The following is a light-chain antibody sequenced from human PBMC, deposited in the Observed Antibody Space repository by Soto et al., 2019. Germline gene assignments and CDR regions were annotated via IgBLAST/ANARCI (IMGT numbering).Light chain of an antibody. J-gene: IGLJ2*01. CDR3: AAWDDSLSGVV. V-gene: IGLV1-47*01. CDR1: SSNIGSNY. CDR2: RNY. Sequence: QSVLTQPPSASGTPGQRVTISCPGSSSNIGSNYVYWYQQLSGTAPKLLIYRNYHRPSGVPDRFSGSKSGTSASLAISGLRSEDEADYYCAAWDDSLSGVVFGGGTQLTVL.